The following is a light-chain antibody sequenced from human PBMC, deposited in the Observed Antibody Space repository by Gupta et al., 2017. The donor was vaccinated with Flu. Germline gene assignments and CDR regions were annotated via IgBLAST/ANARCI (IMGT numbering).Light chain of an antibody. Sequence: SSSNIGNNYVSWYQQLPGTAPRLLTNENTERPSGIPDRFSGSKSGASATLGITGLQTGDEADYYCGTWDSSLSAVVFGGGTKVTVL. V-gene: IGLV1-51*02. CDR1: SSNIGNNY. J-gene: IGLJ2*01. CDR2: ENT. CDR3: GTWDSSLSAVV.